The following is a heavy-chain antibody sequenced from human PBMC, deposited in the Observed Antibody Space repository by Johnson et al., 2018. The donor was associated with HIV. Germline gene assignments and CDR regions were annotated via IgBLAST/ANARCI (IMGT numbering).Heavy chain of an antibody. CDR3: ASAYTAKI. J-gene: IGHJ3*02. CDR1: GFTFSSYA. CDR2: ISSNGGST. V-gene: IGHV3-64*01. Sequence: VQLVESGGGLVQPGGSLRLSCAASGFTFSSYAMHRVRQAPGKGLEYVSAISSNGGSTYYANSVKGRFTISRDNARNTLFLQMHSLRAEDTAVYYCASAYTAKIWDQGTKVTVSS. D-gene: IGHD2-21*02.